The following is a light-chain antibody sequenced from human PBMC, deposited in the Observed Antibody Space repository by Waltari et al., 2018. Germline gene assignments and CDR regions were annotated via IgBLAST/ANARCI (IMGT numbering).Light chain of an antibody. J-gene: IGKJ2*01. CDR3: QQYYSAPNT. V-gene: IGKV1-39*01. CDR1: QTIKRY. CDR2: AAS. Sequence: DIQMTQSPSSLSAPVGDRVAITCRASQTIKRYSNWYQLKPGKAPKLLIYAASILQSGVPSRFIGSGSGTDFTLTISSLQAEDVAVYYCQQYYSAPNTFGQGTKLEI.